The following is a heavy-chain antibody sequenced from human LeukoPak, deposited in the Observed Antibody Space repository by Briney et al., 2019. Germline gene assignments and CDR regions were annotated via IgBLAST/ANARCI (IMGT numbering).Heavy chain of an antibody. CDR1: GGSFSGYY. CDR2: INHSGST. CDR3: ARGRYYDSSGYFPLFDY. V-gene: IGHV4-34*01. J-gene: IGHJ4*02. D-gene: IGHD3-22*01. Sequence: SETLSLTCAVYGGSFSGYYWSWIRQPPGKGLGWIGEINHSGSTNYNPSLKSRVTISVDTSKNQFSLKLSSVTAADTAVYYCARGRYYDSSGYFPLFDYWGQGTLVTVSS.